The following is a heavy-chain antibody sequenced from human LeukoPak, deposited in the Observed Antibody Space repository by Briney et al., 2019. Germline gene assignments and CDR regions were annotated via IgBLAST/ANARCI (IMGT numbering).Heavy chain of an antibody. CDR3: AGGYCSSTSCLGFYGMDV. V-gene: IGHV4-34*01. CDR1: CGSFSGYY. D-gene: IGHD2-2*01. Sequence: SETLSLTCAVYCGSFSGYYWSWIRQPPGKGLEWIGEINHSGSTNYNPSLKSRVTISVDTSKNQFSLKLSSVTAADTAVYYCAGGYCSSTSCLGFYGMDVWGQGTTVTVSS. J-gene: IGHJ6*02. CDR2: INHSGST.